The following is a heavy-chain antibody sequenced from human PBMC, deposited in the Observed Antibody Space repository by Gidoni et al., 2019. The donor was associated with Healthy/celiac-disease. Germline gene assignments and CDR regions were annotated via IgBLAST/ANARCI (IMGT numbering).Heavy chain of an antibody. J-gene: IGHJ4*02. CDR2: IYYSGST. CDR1: GGSISSYY. Sequence: QVQLQESGPGLVKPSETLSLTCTVSGGSISSYYWSWIRQPPGKGLEWIGYIYYSGSTHYNPSLSSRVTISVDTSKNQFSLKLSSVTAADTAVYYCAREGAGRRITMVRGVILGGFDYWGQGTLVTVSS. CDR3: AREGAGRRITMVRGVILGGFDY. D-gene: IGHD3-10*01. V-gene: IGHV4-59*01.